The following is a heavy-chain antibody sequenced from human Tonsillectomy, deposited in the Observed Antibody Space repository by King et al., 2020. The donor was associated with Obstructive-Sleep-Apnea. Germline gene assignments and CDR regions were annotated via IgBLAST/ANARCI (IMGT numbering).Heavy chain of an antibody. V-gene: IGHV2-70*01. D-gene: IGHD5-24*01. CDR2: IDWADDK. J-gene: IGHJ3*02. Sequence: TFKESGPALVKSTQTLTLTCTFSVFSLTTRAMCVSWIRQPPGKALECLALIDWADDKYYSTSLNTRLTISKDTSKNQVALTITNLDPADTGTYYCARVVADGYDAFDIWGQGTMVTVSS. CDR1: VFSLTTRAMC. CDR3: ARVVADGYDAFDI.